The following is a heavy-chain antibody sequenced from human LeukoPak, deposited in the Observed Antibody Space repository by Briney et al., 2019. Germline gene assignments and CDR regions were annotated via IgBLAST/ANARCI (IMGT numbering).Heavy chain of an antibody. D-gene: IGHD6-19*01. CDR3: AKDDHGGSGWRDYFDQ. V-gene: IGHV3-23*01. J-gene: IGHJ4*02. CDR1: GFTFSSYD. Sequence: PGGSLRLSCAASGFTFSSYDMSWVRHAPGRGLEWVSAIGGGGTPYYADSVKGRFTISRDNSKNTLYLQMNSLRAEDTAVYYCAKDDHGGSGWRDYFDQWGQGTLVTVSS. CDR2: IGGGGTP.